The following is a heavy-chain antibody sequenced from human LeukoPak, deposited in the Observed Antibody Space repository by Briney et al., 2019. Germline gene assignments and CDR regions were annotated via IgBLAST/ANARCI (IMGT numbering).Heavy chain of an antibody. J-gene: IGHJ4*02. Sequence: SETLSLTCSVSGGSISSSSYSWGWIRQPPGKGLEWIGSIYYSGSTYYNPSLKSRVTISVDTSKNQFSLKLSSVTAADTAVYYCARTISSSFYWGQGTLVTVSS. CDR3: ARTISSSFY. D-gene: IGHD6-6*01. CDR1: GGSISSSSYS. CDR2: IYYSGST. V-gene: IGHV4-39*01.